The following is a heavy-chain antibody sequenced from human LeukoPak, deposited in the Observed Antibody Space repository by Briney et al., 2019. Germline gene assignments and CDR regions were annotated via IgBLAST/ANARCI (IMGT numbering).Heavy chain of an antibody. D-gene: IGHD2-2*01. CDR1: GFTFSNAW. CDR3: TTWDCSSTSCENFDY. V-gene: IGHV3-15*01. CDR2: IKSKTDGGTT. J-gene: IGHJ4*02. Sequence: PGGSLRLSCAASGFTFSNAWMSWVRQAPGKGLEWVGRIKSKTDGGTTDYAAPVKGRFTISRDDSKNTLYLQMNRLKTEDTAVYYCTTWDCSSTSCENFDYWGQGTLVTVSS.